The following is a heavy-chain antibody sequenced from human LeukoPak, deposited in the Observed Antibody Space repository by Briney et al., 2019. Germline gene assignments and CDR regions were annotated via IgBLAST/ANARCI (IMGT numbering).Heavy chain of an antibody. CDR2: ISSSSSYI. J-gene: IGHJ4*02. V-gene: IGHV3-21*01. CDR3: ARDLWGSGRLGY. Sequence: GGSLRLSCAASGFTFSSYSMNWVRQAPGKGLEWVSSISSSSSYIYYADSVKGRFTISRDNAKNSLYLQMNSLRAEDTAVYYCARDLWGSGRLGYWGQGTLVTVSS. D-gene: IGHD3-10*01. CDR1: GFTFSSYS.